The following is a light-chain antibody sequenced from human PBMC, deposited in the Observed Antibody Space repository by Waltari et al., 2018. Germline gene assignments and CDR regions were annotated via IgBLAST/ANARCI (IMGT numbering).Light chain of an antibody. Sequence: QSVLTQPPSASGAPGPRVTIPCSGRSSHIGSTVVNWYQQPPGKPPKLLIYRRDRRPSGVPVRFSGSKSDSSASLAIDGLHSEDEADYYCASWDDSLNGHWVFGGGTKVTVL. CDR2: RRD. CDR1: SSHIGSTV. CDR3: ASWDDSLNGHWV. J-gene: IGLJ3*02. V-gene: IGLV1-44*01.